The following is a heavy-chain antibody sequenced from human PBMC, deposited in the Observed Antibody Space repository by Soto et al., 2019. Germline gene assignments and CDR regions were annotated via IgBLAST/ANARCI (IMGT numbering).Heavy chain of an antibody. CDR3: ARESEDLTSNFDY. CDR1: GFTFTRYS. Sequence: GGSLRLSCAASGFTFTRYSMNWVRQAPGKGLEWVSSISSTTNYIYYGDSMKGRFTISRDNAKNSLYLEMNSLRAEDTAVYFCARESEDLTSNFDYWGQGTLVTVSS. CDR2: ISSTTNYI. V-gene: IGHV3-21*06. J-gene: IGHJ4*02.